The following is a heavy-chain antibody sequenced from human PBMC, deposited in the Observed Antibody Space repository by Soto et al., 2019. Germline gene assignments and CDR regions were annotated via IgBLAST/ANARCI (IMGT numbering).Heavy chain of an antibody. CDR3: ARESEDLTSNFDY. CDR1: GFTFTRYS. Sequence: GGSLRLSCAASGFTFTRYSMNWVRQAPGKGLEWVSSISSTTNYIYYGDSMKGRFTISRDNAKNSLYLEMNSLRAEDTAVYFCARESEDLTSNFDYWGQGTLVTVSS. CDR2: ISSTTNYI. V-gene: IGHV3-21*06. J-gene: IGHJ4*02.